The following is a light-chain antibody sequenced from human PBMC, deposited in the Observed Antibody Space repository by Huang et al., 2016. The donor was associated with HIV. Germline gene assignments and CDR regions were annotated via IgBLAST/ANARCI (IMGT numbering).Light chain of an antibody. CDR2: WAS. Sequence: DIVMTQSPDSLAVSLGERATINCKSTQSVLYSSNNKNYLAWYQQKPGQPPKLFIYWASTRESGVPDRFSGSGSRTDFTLTISSLQAEDVAVYYCEQYFNIPFTFGPGTKVDIK. CDR1: QSVLYSSNNKNY. J-gene: IGKJ3*01. V-gene: IGKV4-1*01. CDR3: EQYFNIPFT.